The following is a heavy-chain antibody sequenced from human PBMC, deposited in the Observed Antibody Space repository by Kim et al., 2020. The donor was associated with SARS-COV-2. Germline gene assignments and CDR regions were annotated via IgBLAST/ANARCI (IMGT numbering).Heavy chain of an antibody. CDR3: ARDPGLRDFWSDESYYYYGMDV. CDR2: IYYSGST. V-gene: IGHV4-31*03. CDR1: GGPISSSGKY. D-gene: IGHD3-3*01. J-gene: IGHJ6*02. Sequence: SETLSLTCTVSGGPISSSGKYWSCIREHPGKDLEWIVYIYYSGSTYYNPSLKSRITISVDTSKNQFSLKLSSVTAADTAVYYCARDPGLRDFWSDESYYYYGMDVWGQGTTVTVSS.